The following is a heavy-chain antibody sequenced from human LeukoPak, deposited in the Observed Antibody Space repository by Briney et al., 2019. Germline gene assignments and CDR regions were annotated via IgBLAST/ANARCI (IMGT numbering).Heavy chain of an antibody. CDR3: ARVQESQIDYYFDY. Sequence: SETLSLTCTVSGGSISSGTYYWNWIRQPAGKGLEWIGRIYTSGSTTYNPSLKSRVNISVDTSKNQFSLKLSSVTAADTAVYYCARVQESQIDYYFDYWGQGTLVTVSS. CDR2: IYTSGST. J-gene: IGHJ4*02. V-gene: IGHV4-61*02. D-gene: IGHD3-9*01. CDR1: GGSISSGTYY.